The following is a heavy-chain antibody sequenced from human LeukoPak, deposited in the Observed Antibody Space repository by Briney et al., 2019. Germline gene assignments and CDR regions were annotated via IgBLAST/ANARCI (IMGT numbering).Heavy chain of an antibody. V-gene: IGHV3-23*01. D-gene: IGHD6-19*01. CDR1: GFTFSTSP. J-gene: IGHJ4*02. CDR2: ISGSGGGP. CDR3: AKHRGDGSGWY. Sequence: GGSLRLSCAASGFTFSTSPMSWLREAPRKRLEWVSAISGSGGGPYYAGSVKGGFTISRHNCENTLYLQMNRLRAEDTAVYYCAKHRGDGSGWYWGQGTLVTVSS.